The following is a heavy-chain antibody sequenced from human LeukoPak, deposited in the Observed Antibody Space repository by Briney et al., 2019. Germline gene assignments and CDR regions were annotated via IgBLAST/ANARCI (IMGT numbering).Heavy chain of an antibody. CDR3: ATYRQVLLPFES. J-gene: IGHJ4*02. CDR2: ISGSGGST. D-gene: IGHD5-18*01. CDR1: GFTFSSYA. Sequence: PGGSLRLSCAASGFTFSSYAMSWVRQAPGKGLEWVSAISGSGGSTYYADSVRGRFTISRDNSKSILSLQMNSLIAEDTAIYYCATYRQVLLPFESWGQGTLVTVSS. V-gene: IGHV3-23*01.